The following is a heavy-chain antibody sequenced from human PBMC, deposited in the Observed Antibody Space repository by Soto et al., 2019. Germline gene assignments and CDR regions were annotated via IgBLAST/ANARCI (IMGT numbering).Heavy chain of an antibody. Sequence: GASVKVSCKASGGTFSSYAISWVRQAPGQGLEWMGGIIPIFGTANYAQKFQGRVTITADESTSTAYMELSSLRSEDTAVYYCARDRHDSSGYYSDYWGQGTMVTVYS. D-gene: IGHD3-22*01. V-gene: IGHV1-69*13. CDR1: GGTFSSYA. CDR3: ARDRHDSSGYYSDY. CDR2: IIPIFGTA. J-gene: IGHJ4*02.